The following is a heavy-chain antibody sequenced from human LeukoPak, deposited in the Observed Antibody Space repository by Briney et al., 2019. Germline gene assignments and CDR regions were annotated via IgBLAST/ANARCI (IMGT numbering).Heavy chain of an antibody. J-gene: IGHJ4*02. CDR1: GGSISSSSYY. CDR3: AREASYSSSSGGFDY. D-gene: IGHD6-13*01. V-gene: IGHV4-39*07. Sequence: SETLSLTCTVSGGSISSSSYYWGWIRQPPGKGLEWIGGIYYSGSTYYNPSLKSRVTISVDTSKNQFSLKLSSVTAADTAVYYCAREASYSSSSGGFDYWGQGTLVTVSS. CDR2: IYYSGST.